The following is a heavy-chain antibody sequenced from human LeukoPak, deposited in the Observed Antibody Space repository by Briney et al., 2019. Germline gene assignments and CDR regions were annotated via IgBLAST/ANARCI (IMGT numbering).Heavy chain of an antibody. CDR1: GYTFTSYG. V-gene: IGHV1-18*04. Sequence: ASVKVSCKAPGYTFTSYGISWVRQAPGQGLEWMGWISAYNGNTNYAQKLQGRVTMTTDTSTSTAYMELRSLRSDDTAVYYCARGTDYGDYGGYYYGMDVWGKGTTVTVSS. J-gene: IGHJ6*04. CDR2: ISAYNGNT. D-gene: IGHD4-17*01. CDR3: ARGTDYGDYGGYYYGMDV.